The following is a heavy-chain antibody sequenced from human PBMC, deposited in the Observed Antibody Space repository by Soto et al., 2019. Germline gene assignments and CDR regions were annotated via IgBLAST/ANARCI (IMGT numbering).Heavy chain of an antibody. J-gene: IGHJ6*02. D-gene: IGHD3-3*01. CDR2: IKQDGSEK. Sequence: GGSLRLSCAASGFTFSSYWMSWVRQAPGKGLEWVSNIKQDGSEKYYVDSVKGRFTTSRDNAKNSLYLRMNSLRAEDTAVYYCARDRYSYYDFWSGSLPYYYYGMDVWGQGTTVTVSS. V-gene: IGHV3-7*01. CDR1: GFTFSSYW. CDR3: ARDRYSYYDFWSGSLPYYYYGMDV.